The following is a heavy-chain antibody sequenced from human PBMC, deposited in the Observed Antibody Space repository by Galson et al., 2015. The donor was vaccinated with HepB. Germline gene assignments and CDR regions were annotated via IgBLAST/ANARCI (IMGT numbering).Heavy chain of an antibody. V-gene: IGHV4-59*08. CDR1: GGSISYYY. CDR3: ARHDPNSGWSDFDY. CDR2: IYYNGNT. D-gene: IGHD6-19*01. J-gene: IGHJ4*02. Sequence: SETLSLTCTVSGGSISYYYWSWIRQPPGKGLEWIGYIYYNGNTNYNLSLKSRVTISVDTTKNQFSLRLSPVTAADTAVYYCARHDPNSGWSDFDYWGQGALVTVSS.